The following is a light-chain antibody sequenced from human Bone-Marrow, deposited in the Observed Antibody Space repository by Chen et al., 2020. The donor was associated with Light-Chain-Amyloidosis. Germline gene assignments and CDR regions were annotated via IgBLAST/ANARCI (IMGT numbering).Light chain of an antibody. Sequence: SYELTQPPSVSVSPGQTARITCSGDALPYKYTYWYQQKSGQAPVLVIYDGSRRPSGIPERFSASSSGTTATLTISGVQAEDEADYHCQSADSSGTYEVIFGGGTKLTVL. CDR1: ALPYKY. CDR2: DGS. CDR3: QSADSSGTYEVI. J-gene: IGLJ2*01. V-gene: IGLV3-25*03.